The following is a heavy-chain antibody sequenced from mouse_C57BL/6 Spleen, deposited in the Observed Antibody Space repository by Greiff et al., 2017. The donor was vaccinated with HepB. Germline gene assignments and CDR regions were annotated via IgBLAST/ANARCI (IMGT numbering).Heavy chain of an antibody. V-gene: IGHV1-82*01. J-gene: IGHJ4*01. CDR2: IYPGDGDT. D-gene: IGHD1-1*01. CDR3: ARYPVVAPYAMDY. CDR1: GYTFSSSW. Sequence: VQLQQSGPELVKPGASVKISCKASGYTFSSSWMNWVKQRPGKGLEWIGRIYPGDGDTNYKGKFKGKATLTADKSSSKAYMQLRSLTSEDSAVYFCARYPVVAPYAMDYWGQGPSVTVSS.